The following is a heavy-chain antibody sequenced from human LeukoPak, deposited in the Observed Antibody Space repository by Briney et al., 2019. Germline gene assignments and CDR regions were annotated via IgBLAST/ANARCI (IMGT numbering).Heavy chain of an antibody. Sequence: GGSLRLSCAASGFTFTNYAMSWVRQAPGKGLEWVSSISGGVGSTYYADSVKGRFTISRDNSKNTLYLQMNSLRAEDTAVYYCAKTLPSSWYSFDYWGQGTLATVSS. CDR1: GFTFTNYA. CDR3: AKTLPSSWYSFDY. V-gene: IGHV3-23*01. D-gene: IGHD6-13*01. J-gene: IGHJ4*02. CDR2: ISGGVGST.